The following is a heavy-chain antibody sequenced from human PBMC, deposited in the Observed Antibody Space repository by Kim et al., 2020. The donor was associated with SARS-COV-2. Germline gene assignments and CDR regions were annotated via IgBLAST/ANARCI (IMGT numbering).Heavy chain of an antibody. CDR2: IIPIFGTA. V-gene: IGHV1-69*13. Sequence: SVKVSCKASGGTFSSYAISWVRQAPGQGLEWMGGIIPIFGTANYAQKFQGRVTITADESTSTAYMELSSLRSEDTAVYYCARPLPPRQASGGFDYWGQGTLVTVSS. D-gene: IGHD3-10*01. CDR1: GGTFSSYA. CDR3: ARPLPPRQASGGFDY. J-gene: IGHJ4*02.